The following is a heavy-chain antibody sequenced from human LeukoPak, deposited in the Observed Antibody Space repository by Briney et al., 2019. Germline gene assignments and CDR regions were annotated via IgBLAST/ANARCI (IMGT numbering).Heavy chain of an antibody. J-gene: IGHJ4*02. Sequence: QPGGSLRLSCAASGLTFGSRSMNWVRQAPGKGLEWVSYISGSSSTIDYAHSVKGRFTISRDNAKNSLYLQMNSLRDDDTAVYYCASMYDSSGYYFDYWGQGTLVTVSS. V-gene: IGHV3-48*02. CDR2: ISGSSSTI. CDR1: GLTFGSRS. CDR3: ASMYDSSGYYFDY. D-gene: IGHD3-22*01.